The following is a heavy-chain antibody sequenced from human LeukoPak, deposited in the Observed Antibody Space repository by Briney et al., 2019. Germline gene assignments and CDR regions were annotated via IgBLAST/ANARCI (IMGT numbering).Heavy chain of an antibody. V-gene: IGHV3-30*02. CDR3: AKGALKWDFWSGYTFDY. D-gene: IGHD3-3*01. CDR1: GFTFSSYG. Sequence: PGGSLRLSCAASGFTFSSYGMHGVREARGKGVEGVAFIRYDGSNKYYADSVKGRFTISRDNSKNTLYLQMNSLRAEDTAVYYCAKGALKWDFWSGYTFDYWGQGTLVTVSS. J-gene: IGHJ4*02. CDR2: IRYDGSNK.